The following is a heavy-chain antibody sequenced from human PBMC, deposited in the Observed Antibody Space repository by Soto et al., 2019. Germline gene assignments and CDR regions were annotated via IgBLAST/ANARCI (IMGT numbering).Heavy chain of an antibody. J-gene: IGHJ4*02. CDR1: GFTFSSYT. V-gene: IGHV3-21*01. CDR3: ARDPNTGTYHFNY. CDR2: ITSSSSAI. Sequence: EVQLLESGGGLVKPGGSLRLSCAASGFTFSSYTMNWVRQVPGKGLEWVSSITSSSSAIYYADSVRGRFTISRDNAKNSLYLQMNSLRAEDAAVYYCARDPNTGTYHFNYWGQGTLVTVSS. D-gene: IGHD1-1*01.